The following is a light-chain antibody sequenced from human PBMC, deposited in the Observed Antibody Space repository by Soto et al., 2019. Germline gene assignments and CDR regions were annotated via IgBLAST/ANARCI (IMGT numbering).Light chain of an antibody. CDR1: QSVSNW. CDR3: QQYNSWLWT. Sequence: DILITQSPATLSVSAGERATITCRASQSVSNWLAWFQQKPGKAPRLLIYGASRLESGIPARISGSGSGTEFTLTISSLQSDDFAAYYCQQYNSWLWTFGQGTKV. CDR2: GAS. J-gene: IGKJ1*01. V-gene: IGKV1-5*03.